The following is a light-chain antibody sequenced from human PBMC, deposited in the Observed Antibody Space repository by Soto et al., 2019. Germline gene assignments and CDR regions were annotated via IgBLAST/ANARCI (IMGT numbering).Light chain of an antibody. V-gene: IGKV3-15*01. CDR3: QQYNEWPLT. Sequence: EIVMTQSPATLSVSPGERATLSCRASQSVSNNLAWYQQKPGQAPRVLIYFASTRATGIPARFSGSGSGTEFTLTISSLQSEDFAGYYCQQYNEWPLTFGGGTKVETK. J-gene: IGKJ4*01. CDR2: FAS. CDR1: QSVSNN.